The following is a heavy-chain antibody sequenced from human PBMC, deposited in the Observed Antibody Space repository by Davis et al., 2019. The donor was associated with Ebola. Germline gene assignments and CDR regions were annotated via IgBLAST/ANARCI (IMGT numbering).Heavy chain of an antibody. Sequence: PSETLSLTCAVYGGSFSGYYWSWIRQPPGKGLEWIGSIYYSGSTYYNPSLKSRVTISVDTSKNQFSLKLNSVTAADTAVYYCARGNGEIDYWGQGTLVIVSS. J-gene: IGHJ4*02. D-gene: IGHD4-17*01. CDR1: GGSFSGYY. CDR2: IYYSGST. CDR3: ARGNGEIDY. V-gene: IGHV4-34*01.